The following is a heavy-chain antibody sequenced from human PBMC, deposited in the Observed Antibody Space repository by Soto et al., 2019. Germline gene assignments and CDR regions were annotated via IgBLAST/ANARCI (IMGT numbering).Heavy chain of an antibody. V-gene: IGHV1-8*01. CDR1: GYTFSDFD. Sequence: ASVKVSCKASGYTFSDFDINWLRQASGQGPEWMGWMNAKSGDTFFAQRFQGKFNMTWDTSLSTAYMEVGSLTSDDTAMYYCARGNPFDYAGFDVWGQGTTVTVSS. J-gene: IGHJ6*02. CDR2: MNAKSGDT. D-gene: IGHD3-16*01. CDR3: ARGNPFDYAGFDV.